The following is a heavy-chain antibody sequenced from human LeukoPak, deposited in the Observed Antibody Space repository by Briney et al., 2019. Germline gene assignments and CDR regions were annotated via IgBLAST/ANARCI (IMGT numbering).Heavy chain of an antibody. V-gene: IGHV3-23*01. CDR1: GFTSSDSA. D-gene: IGHD5-18*01. CDR2: TSASGGSS. CDR3: AKTRNAAMSAYYSYAMDV. Sequence: GGSLRLSCAASGFTSSDSAMNSVRQAPGKGLEWVSSTSASGGSSYYADSVKGRFSISRDNSENTLYLQMNSLRAEDTAVYYCAKTRNAAMSAYYSYAMDVWGQGTTVTVSS. J-gene: IGHJ6*02.